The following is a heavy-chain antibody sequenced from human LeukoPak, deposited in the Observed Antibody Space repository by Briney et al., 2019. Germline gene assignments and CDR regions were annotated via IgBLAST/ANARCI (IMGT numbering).Heavy chain of an antibody. CDR3: AKYVFSYGAGSYLAH. Sequence: GGSLRLSCAASGFTFSSYAMSWVRQAPGKGLEWVSGISGSGSNTYYAESVKDRFIISRDSTKNTLFLQVNSLRVEDTAVYYCAKYVFSYGAGSYLAHWGRGTLVSVSS. CDR2: ISGSGSNT. CDR1: GFTFSSYA. V-gene: IGHV3-23*01. J-gene: IGHJ4*02. D-gene: IGHD3-10*01.